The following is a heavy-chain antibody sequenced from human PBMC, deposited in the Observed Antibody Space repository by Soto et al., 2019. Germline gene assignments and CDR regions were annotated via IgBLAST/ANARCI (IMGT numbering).Heavy chain of an antibody. J-gene: IGHJ4*02. CDR1: GGSISSSSYY. Sequence: TLSLTCTVSGGSISSSSYYWGWIRQPPGKGLEWIGSIYYSGSTYYNPSLKSRVTISVDTSKNQFSLKLSSVTAADTAVYYCARRSYSSSWYETLHFDYWGQGXLVTVYS. CDR3: ARRSYSSSWYETLHFDY. D-gene: IGHD6-13*01. CDR2: IYYSGST. V-gene: IGHV4-39*01.